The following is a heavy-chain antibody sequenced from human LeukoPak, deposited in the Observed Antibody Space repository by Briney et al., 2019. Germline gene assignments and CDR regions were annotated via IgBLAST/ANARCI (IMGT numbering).Heavy chain of an antibody. V-gene: IGHV5-51*01. CDR2: IYPGDSDT. Sequence: GESLQISCNGSGYAFMKYWIGWVRQMPGKGLEWMGIIYPGDSDTRYSPSFQGQVTISADKSINTAYLQWNSLKASDTAMYYCVYARAGAATGMEWFDYWGQGTLVTVSS. J-gene: IGHJ4*01. D-gene: IGHD2-15*01. CDR1: GYAFMKYW. CDR3: VYARAGAATGMEWFDY.